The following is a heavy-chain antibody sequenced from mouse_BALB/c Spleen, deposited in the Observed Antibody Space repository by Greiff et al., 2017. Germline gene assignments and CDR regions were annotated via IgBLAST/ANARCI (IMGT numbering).Heavy chain of an antibody. CDR2: ISSGGST. CDR3: ARGHGSSFFDY. V-gene: IGHV5-6-5*01. D-gene: IGHD1-1*01. CDR1: GFTFSSYA. Sequence: EVMLVESGGGLVKPGGSLKLSCAASGFTFSSYAMSWVRQTPEKRLEWVASISSGGSTYYPDSVKGRFTISRDNARNILYLQMNSLRSEDTAMYYCARGHGSSFFDYWGQGTTLTVSS. J-gene: IGHJ2*01.